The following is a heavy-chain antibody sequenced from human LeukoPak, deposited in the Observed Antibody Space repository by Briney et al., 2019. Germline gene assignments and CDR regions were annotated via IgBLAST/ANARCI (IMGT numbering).Heavy chain of an antibody. D-gene: IGHD3-10*01. V-gene: IGHV4-39*01. Sequence: SETLSLTCTVSGDSISSNSYYWGWIRQPPGKGLEWFGSIYYSGSTYYNPSLKSRVTISVDTSKNQFSLKLSSVTAADTAVYYCARLMWFGEYYFDYWGQGTLVTVSS. CDR1: GDSISSNSYY. CDR2: IYYSGST. J-gene: IGHJ4*02. CDR3: ARLMWFGEYYFDY.